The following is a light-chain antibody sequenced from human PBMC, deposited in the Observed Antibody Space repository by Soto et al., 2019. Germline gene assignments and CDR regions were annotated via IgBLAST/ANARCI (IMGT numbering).Light chain of an antibody. CDR2: EVT. J-gene: IGLJ1*01. V-gene: IGLV2-14*01. Sequence: QSVLTQPASVSGSPGQSITISCTGTSGDIGSYNRVSWYQQHPGKAPKLIIYEVTDRPSGVSNRFSGSKSGNTASLTISGLQAEDEAEYDCSSCTNINTRACVFGTGTKLTVL. CDR3: SSCTNINTRACV. CDR1: SGDIGSYNR.